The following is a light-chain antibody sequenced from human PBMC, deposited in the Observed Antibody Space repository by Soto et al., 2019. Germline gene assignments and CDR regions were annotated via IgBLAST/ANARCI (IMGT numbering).Light chain of an antibody. Sequence: DIQMTQSPSTLSASVGDRVTITCRASQSMGNWLAWYQQKPGKAPKLLIYDAFSLESGVPSRFSGSGSGTDFTLTISSLQPNDFATYYCQQYSAYPETFGQGTKVDIK. J-gene: IGKJ1*01. CDR3: QQYSAYPET. V-gene: IGKV1-5*01. CDR1: QSMGNW. CDR2: DAF.